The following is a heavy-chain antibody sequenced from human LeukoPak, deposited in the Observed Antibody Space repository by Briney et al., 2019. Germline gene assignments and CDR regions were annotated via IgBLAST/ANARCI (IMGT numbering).Heavy chain of an antibody. D-gene: IGHD3-10*01. CDR2: IYHSGST. V-gene: IGHV4-38-2*02. CDR3: ARERRDYYGSGSYIWFDP. J-gene: IGHJ5*02. CDR1: GYSISSGYY. Sequence: PSGTLSLTCTVSGYSISSGYYWGWIRQPPGKGLEWIGSIYHSGSTYYNPSLKSRVTISVDTSKNQFSLKLSSVTAADTAVYYCARERRDYYGSGSYIWFDPWGQGTLVTVSS.